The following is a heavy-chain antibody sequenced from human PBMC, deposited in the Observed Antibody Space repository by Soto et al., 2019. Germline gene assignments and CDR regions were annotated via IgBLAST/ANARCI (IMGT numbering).Heavy chain of an antibody. Sequence: SETLSLTCAVYGGSFSGYYWSWIRQPPGKGLEWIGEINHSGSTNYNPSLKSRVTISVDTSKNQFSLKLSSVTAADTAVYYCARVIAARPLTWSQGTLVTVS. V-gene: IGHV4-34*01. CDR1: GGSFSGYY. D-gene: IGHD6-6*01. J-gene: IGHJ5*02. CDR3: ARVIAARPLT. CDR2: INHSGST.